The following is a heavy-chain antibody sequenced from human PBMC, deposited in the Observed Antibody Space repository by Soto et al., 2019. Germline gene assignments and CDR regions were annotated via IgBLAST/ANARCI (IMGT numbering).Heavy chain of an antibody. J-gene: IGHJ4*02. CDR3: ARDWYYYGSGSYYSFDY. CDR1: GFIFTSYA. D-gene: IGHD3-10*01. V-gene: IGHV3-48*02. Sequence: PGGSLRLSCAASGFIFTSYAMNWVRQAPGKGLEWVSYISSNSGTIYYTDSVKGRFTISRDNTKNSLYLQMNSLRDEDTAVYYCARDWYYYGSGSYYSFDYWGQGTLVTVSS. CDR2: ISSNSGTI.